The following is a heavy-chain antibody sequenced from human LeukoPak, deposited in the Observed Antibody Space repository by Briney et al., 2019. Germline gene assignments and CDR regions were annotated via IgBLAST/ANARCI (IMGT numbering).Heavy chain of an antibody. CDR1: GFNFGSYW. D-gene: IGHD5/OR15-5a*01. CDR2: IQQNGGGR. CDR3: ATGGDLYCSTKNCLPFDN. J-gene: IGHJ4*02. V-gene: IGHV3-7*01. Sequence: GGSLRLACAASGFNFGSYWMSWVRQAPGKGLEVVAYIQQNGGGRHYVDSVKGRFTISRDNAKNSLYLHMDNLRAEDTAVYYCATGGDLYCSTKNCLPFDNWGQGTLVTVSS.